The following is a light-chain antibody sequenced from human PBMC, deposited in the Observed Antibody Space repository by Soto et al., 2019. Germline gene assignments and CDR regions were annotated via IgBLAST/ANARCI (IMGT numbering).Light chain of an antibody. J-gene: IGLJ2*01. CDR1: SSDVGNYNL. V-gene: IGLV2-23*01. CDR3: AAWDDSLNGPV. CDR2: EGS. Sequence: QSVLTQPASVSGSPGQSITISCTGTSSDVGNYNLVSWYQQHPGKAPKLMIYEGSKRPSGVSNRFSGSKSGNTASLTISILQAEDEADYYCAAWDDSLNGPVFGGGTKLTVL.